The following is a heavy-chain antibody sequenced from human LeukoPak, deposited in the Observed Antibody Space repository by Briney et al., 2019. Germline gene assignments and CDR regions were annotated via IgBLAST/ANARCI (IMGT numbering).Heavy chain of an antibody. CDR3: ARDRVAAGFDY. Sequence: GGSLRLSCAASGFTFSSYWMSWVRQAPGKGLEWGANIKQDGSEKYYVDSVKGRFTISRDNAKNSLYLQMNSLRAEDTAVYYFARDRVAAGFDYWGQGTLVTVSS. D-gene: IGHD6-13*01. V-gene: IGHV3-7*03. CDR2: IKQDGSEK. J-gene: IGHJ4*02. CDR1: GFTFSSYW.